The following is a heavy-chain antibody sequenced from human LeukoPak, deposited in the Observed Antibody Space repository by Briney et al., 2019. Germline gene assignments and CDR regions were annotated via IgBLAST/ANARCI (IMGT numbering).Heavy chain of an antibody. J-gene: IGHJ4*02. V-gene: IGHV4-59*11. CDR3: ARTEYQLLTDY. Sequence: PSETLSLTCTVSGGSISSHYGSWIRQPPGKGLEWIGYIYYSGSTNYNPSLKSRVTISVDTSKNQFSLKLSSVTAADTAVYYCARTEYQLLTDYWGQGTLVTVSS. D-gene: IGHD2-2*01. CDR1: GGSISSHY. CDR2: IYYSGST.